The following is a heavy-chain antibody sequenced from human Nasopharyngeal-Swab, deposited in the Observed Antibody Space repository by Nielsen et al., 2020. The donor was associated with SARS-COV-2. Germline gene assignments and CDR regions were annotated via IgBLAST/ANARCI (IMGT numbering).Heavy chain of an antibody. CDR3: AREGSFVAPDTFDR. V-gene: IGHV3-21*01. CDR1: GFTFSSHS. Sequence: GESLKISCAASGFTFSSHSMNWVRQAPGKGLEWVSSISSSSTYIYYADSVKGRFTISRDNAKSSLYLQMNRLTNEDTAVYYCAREGSFVAPDTFDRWGQGTLVTVSS. J-gene: IGHJ4*02. D-gene: IGHD5-12*01. CDR2: ISSSSTYI.